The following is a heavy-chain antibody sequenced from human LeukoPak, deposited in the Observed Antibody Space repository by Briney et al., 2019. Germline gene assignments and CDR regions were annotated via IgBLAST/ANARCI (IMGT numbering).Heavy chain of an antibody. D-gene: IGHD5-24*01. J-gene: IGHJ3*02. Sequence: ASVKVSCKASGYTFTGYYMHWVRQAPGQGLEWMGWINPNSGGTNYAQKFQGRVTMTRDTPISTAYMELSRLRSDDTAVYYCARDGLEMATIVEAFDIWGQGTMVTVSS. CDR2: INPNSGGT. V-gene: IGHV1-2*02. CDR1: GYTFTGYY. CDR3: ARDGLEMATIVEAFDI.